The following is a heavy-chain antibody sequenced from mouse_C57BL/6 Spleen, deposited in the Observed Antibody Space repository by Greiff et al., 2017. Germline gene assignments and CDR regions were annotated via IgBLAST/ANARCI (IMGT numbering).Heavy chain of an antibody. D-gene: IGHD6-1*01. CDR1: GYAFSSYW. J-gene: IGHJ3*01. CDR2: IYPGDGDT. Sequence: QVQLQQSGAELVKPGASVKISCKASGYAFSSYWMNWVKQRPGKGLEWIGQIYPGDGDTNYNGKFKGKATLTADKSSSTAYMQLSSPTSEDSAVYFCARGGTCLPAWFAYEGQGTLVTVSA. CDR3: ARGGTCLPAWFAY. V-gene: IGHV1-80*01.